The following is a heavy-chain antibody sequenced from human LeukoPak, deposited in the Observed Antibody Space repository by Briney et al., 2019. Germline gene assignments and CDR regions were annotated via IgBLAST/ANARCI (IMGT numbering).Heavy chain of an antibody. Sequence: GGSLRLSCAASGFTFSSYAMSWVRQAPGKGLVWVSRISSDGSIINYADSVKGRFTISRDNSKNTLYLQMNSLRAEDTAVYYCARMGGSDYGDYEAVGYYFDYWGQGTLVTVSS. V-gene: IGHV3-23*01. CDR2: ISSDGSII. CDR3: ARMGGSDYGDYEAVGYYFDY. J-gene: IGHJ4*02. CDR1: GFTFSSYA. D-gene: IGHD4-17*01.